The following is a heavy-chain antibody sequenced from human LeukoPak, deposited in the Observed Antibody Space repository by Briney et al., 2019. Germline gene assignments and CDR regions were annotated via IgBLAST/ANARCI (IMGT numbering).Heavy chain of an antibody. CDR2: ISGSGGST. J-gene: IGHJ6*02. CDR3: AKIVVPAASRYYYYGVGV. Sequence: GGSLRLSCTASGFTFSSYARSWVRQAPGKGLEWVSAISGSGGSTYYADSVKGRFTISRDNSKNTLYLQMNSLRAEDTAVYYCAKIVVPAASRYYYYGVGVRGQGTTVTVSS. CDR1: GFTFSSYA. V-gene: IGHV3-23*01. D-gene: IGHD2-2*01.